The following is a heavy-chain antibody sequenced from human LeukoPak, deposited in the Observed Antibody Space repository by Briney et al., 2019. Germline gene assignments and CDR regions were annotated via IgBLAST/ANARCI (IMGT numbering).Heavy chain of an antibody. Sequence: GSXRLSCSASGFTFSYYAIHWVRQAPGKGLEWVALIWSDGSNKYYADSVKGRITISRDNSKNTVYLQMNSLRAEDTAVYYCARELFSSGSCPDGWGQGTLVTVSS. CDR1: GFTFSYYA. V-gene: IGHV3-33*01. D-gene: IGHD3-10*01. CDR3: ARELFSSGSCPDG. J-gene: IGHJ4*02. CDR2: IWSDGSNK.